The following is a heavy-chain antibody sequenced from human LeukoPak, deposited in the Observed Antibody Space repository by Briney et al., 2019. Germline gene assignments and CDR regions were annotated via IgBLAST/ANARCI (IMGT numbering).Heavy chain of an antibody. Sequence: TSVKVSCKASGFTFTSSAVQWVRQARGQRLEWIGWIVVGSGNTNYAQKFQERVTITRDMSTSTAYMELSSLRSEDTAVYYCAADLNRRYSYGYFDYWGQGTLVTVSS. D-gene: IGHD5-18*01. CDR2: IVVGSGNT. V-gene: IGHV1-58*01. CDR3: AADLNRRYSYGYFDY. CDR1: GFTFTSSA. J-gene: IGHJ4*02.